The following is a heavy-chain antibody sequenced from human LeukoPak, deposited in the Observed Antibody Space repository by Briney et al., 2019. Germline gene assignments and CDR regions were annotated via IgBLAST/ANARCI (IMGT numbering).Heavy chain of an antibody. CDR1: GFTVSSNY. V-gene: IGHV3-66*01. J-gene: IGHJ4*02. CDR2: IYSGGST. D-gene: IGHD3-10*01. Sequence: GGSLRLSCAASGFTVSSNYMSWVRQAPGKGLEWVSVIYSGGSTYYADSVKGRFTISRDNSKNTLYPQMNSLRAEDTAVYYCARAPTPPGYYGSGSYDYWGQGTLVTVSS. CDR3: ARAPTPPGYYGSGSYDY.